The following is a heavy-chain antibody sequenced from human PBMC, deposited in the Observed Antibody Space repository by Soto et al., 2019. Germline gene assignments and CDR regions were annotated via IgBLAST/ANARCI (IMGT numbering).Heavy chain of an antibody. V-gene: IGHV1-46*01. D-gene: IGHD3-3*01. J-gene: IGHJ6*02. Sequence: GSVKVSCKASGYTFTSYYMHWVRQAPGQGLEWMGIINPSGGSTSYAQKFQGRVTMTRDTSTSTVYMELSSLRSEDTAVYYCARTFGVATQGYYYYGMDVWGQGTKVTVSS. CDR1: GYTFTSYY. CDR3: ARTFGVATQGYYYYGMDV. CDR2: INPSGGST.